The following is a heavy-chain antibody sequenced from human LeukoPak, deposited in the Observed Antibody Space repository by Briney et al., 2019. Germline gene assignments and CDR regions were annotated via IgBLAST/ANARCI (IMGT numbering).Heavy chain of an antibody. CDR3: ARDGRYSYGTGTFDY. Sequence: GGSLRLSYAASGFTFSSYGMHWVRQAPGKGLEWVAVIWYDGSNKYYADSVKGRFTISRDNSKNTPYLQMNSLRAEDTAVYYCARDGRYSYGTGTFDYWGQGTLVTVSS. J-gene: IGHJ4*02. CDR1: GFTFSSYG. CDR2: IWYDGSNK. V-gene: IGHV3-33*01. D-gene: IGHD5-18*01.